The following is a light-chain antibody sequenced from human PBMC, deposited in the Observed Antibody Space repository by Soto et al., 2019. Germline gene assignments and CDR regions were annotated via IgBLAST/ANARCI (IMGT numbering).Light chain of an antibody. CDR1: SSNIGSDY. Sequence: QSALTQPPSASGTPGQRVTISCSGSSSNIGSDYVYWYQQFPGTAPKLLIHRNNQRPSGVPDRFSGSKSGTSASLAISGLRSEDEADYNCAAWDDSLSGYVFGTGTKVTVL. V-gene: IGLV1-47*01. J-gene: IGLJ1*01. CDR2: RNN. CDR3: AAWDDSLSGYV.